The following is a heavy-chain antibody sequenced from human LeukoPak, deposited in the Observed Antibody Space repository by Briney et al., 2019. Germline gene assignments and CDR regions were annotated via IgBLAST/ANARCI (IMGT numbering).Heavy chain of an antibody. V-gene: IGHV3-74*01. CDR3: ARTRYVTVTIRGYFDY. CDR1: GFTFSSYW. CDR2: INSDGSST. J-gene: IGHJ4*02. D-gene: IGHD4-11*01. Sequence: PGGSLRLSCAASGFTFSSYWMHWVRQAPGKGLVWVSRINSDGSSTSYADSVRGRFTISRDNAKNSLYLQMNSLRAEDTAVYYCARTRYVTVTIRGYFDYWGQGTLVTVSS.